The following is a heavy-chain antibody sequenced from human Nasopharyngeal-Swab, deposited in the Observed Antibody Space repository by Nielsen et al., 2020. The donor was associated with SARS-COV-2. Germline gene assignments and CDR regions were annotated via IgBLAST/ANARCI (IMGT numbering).Heavy chain of an antibody. CDR3: AKEEVYNWNDSGWFDP. V-gene: IGHV3-9*02. Sequence: GESLKTSCAASGFTSDDYAMHWVRQAPGKGLEWVSGISWNSGSIGYADSVKGRFTITSDNAKNSLYLQMNSLRAEDTALYYCAKEEVYNWNDSGWFDPWGQGTLVTVSS. D-gene: IGHD1-1*01. CDR1: GFTSDDYA. CDR2: ISWNSGSI. J-gene: IGHJ5*02.